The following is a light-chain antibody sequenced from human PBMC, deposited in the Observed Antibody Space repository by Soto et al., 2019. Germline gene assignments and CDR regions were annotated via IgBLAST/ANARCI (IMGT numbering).Light chain of an antibody. CDR3: QQRRSWPPTIT. Sequence: EIVMTQSPGTLSVSPGERATLSCRASQTVSRHLAWYQQKPGQAPRLLIFGASTRATGIPDRFSGSGSGTDFTLTISSLEPEDFAVYYCQQRRSWPPTITFGQGTRLEIK. J-gene: IGKJ5*01. CDR2: GAS. CDR1: QTVSRH. V-gene: IGKV3-11*01.